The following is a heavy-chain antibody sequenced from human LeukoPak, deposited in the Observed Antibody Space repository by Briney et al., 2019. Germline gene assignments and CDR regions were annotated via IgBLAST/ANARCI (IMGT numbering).Heavy chain of an antibody. CDR3: AKRGITMVRGVLPYYFDY. CDR1: GFTFSSYG. CDR2: ISGSGGST. J-gene: IGHJ4*02. Sequence: GGSLRLSCAASGFTFSSYGMSWVRQAPGKGLEWVSAISGSGGSTYYADSVKGRFTISRDNSKNTLYLQMNSLRAEDTVVYYCAKRGITMVRGVLPYYFDYWGQGTLVTVSS. D-gene: IGHD3-10*01. V-gene: IGHV3-23*01.